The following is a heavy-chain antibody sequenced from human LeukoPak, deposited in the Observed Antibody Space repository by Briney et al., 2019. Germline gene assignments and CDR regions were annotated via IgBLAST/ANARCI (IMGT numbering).Heavy chain of an antibody. V-gene: IGHV3-33*08. J-gene: IGHJ4*02. CDR1: GFTVSSNY. CDR2: IWFDGSIK. Sequence: GGSLRLSCAASGFTVSSNYMSWVRQAPGKGLEWAAVIWFDGSIKYYADSVKGRFTISRDNSKNTLYLQMNNLRAEDTAVYYCARAPDVDYDELDYWGQGTLVTVSS. D-gene: IGHD4/OR15-4a*01. CDR3: ARAPDVDYDELDY.